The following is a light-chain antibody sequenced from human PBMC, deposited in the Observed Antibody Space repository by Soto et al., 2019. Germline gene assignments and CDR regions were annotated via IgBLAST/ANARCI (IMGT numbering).Light chain of an antibody. CDR3: SSYTSSNLLSV. J-gene: IGLJ1*01. V-gene: IGLV2-14*02. CDR2: EVS. Sequence: QSVLTQPASVSGSTGQTITISCTGTSSDVGSYKLVSWYQQHPGKAPKVMIYEVSKRPSGVSNRFSGSKTGNTASLTISVHQAEDDFDYYCSSYTSSNLLSVIATGPNVTV. CDR1: SSDVGSYKL.